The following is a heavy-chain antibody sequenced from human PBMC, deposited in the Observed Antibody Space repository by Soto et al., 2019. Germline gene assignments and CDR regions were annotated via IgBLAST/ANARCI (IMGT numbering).Heavy chain of an antibody. CDR3: ARGYYGDTNWFDP. CDR2: INHSGST. V-gene: IGHV4-34*01. D-gene: IGHD4-17*01. J-gene: IGHJ5*02. Sequence: SETLSLTCAVYGGSFSGYYWSWIRQPPGKGLEWIGEINHSGSTNYNPSLKSRVTISVDTSKNQFSLKLSSVTAADTAVYYCARGYYGDTNWFDPWGQGTLVNVSS. CDR1: GGSFSGYY.